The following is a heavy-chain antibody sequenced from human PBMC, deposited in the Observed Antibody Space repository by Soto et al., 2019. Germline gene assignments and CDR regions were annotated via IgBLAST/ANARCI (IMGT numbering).Heavy chain of an antibody. J-gene: IGHJ5*02. Sequence: SETLSLTCTVSGGSISSYYWSWIRQPPGKGLEWIEYIYYSGSTNYNPSLKSRVTISVDTSKNQFSLKLSSVTAADTAVYYCAREDSSSWPTLGWFDPWGQGTLVTVSS. CDR3: AREDSSSWPTLGWFDP. CDR1: GGSISSYY. CDR2: IYYSGST. D-gene: IGHD6-13*01. V-gene: IGHV4-59*01.